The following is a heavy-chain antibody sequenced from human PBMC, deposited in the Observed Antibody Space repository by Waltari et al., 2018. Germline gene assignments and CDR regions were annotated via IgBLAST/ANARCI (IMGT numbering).Heavy chain of an antibody. D-gene: IGHD7-27*01. V-gene: IGHV1-69*01. Sequence: GLEWMGGIIPIFGTANYAQKFQGRVTITADESTSTAYMELSSLRSEDTAVYYCARPNWEMGQSYWFDPWGQGTLVTVSS. CDR3: ARPNWEMGQSYWFDP. J-gene: IGHJ5*02. CDR2: IIPIFGTA.